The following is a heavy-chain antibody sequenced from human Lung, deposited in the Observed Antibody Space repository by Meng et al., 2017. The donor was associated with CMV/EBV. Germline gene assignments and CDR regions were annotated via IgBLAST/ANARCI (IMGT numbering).Heavy chain of an antibody. J-gene: IGHJ4*02. Sequence: GGSXRLXXAASGFTFSSYAMTWVRQAPGKGLEGVSVISGGGGSTYYADSVKGRFTISRDNSKNTLYLQVNSLRAEDTAVYYCARATLEYCSSTSCYPFDYXGQGXLVTVSS. CDR1: GFTFSSYA. CDR2: ISGGGGST. V-gene: IGHV3-23*01. D-gene: IGHD2-2*01. CDR3: ARATLEYCSSTSCYPFDY.